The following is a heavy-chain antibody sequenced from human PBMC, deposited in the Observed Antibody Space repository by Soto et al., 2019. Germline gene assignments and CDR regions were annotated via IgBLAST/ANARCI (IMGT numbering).Heavy chain of an antibody. CDR3: ATPDTSLALGDYRSALFDY. J-gene: IGHJ4*02. V-gene: IGHV1-69*12. CDR1: GGTFSSYA. D-gene: IGHD4-17*01. CDR2: IIPIFGTA. Sequence: QVQLVQSGAEVKKPGSSVKVSCKASGGTFSSYAISWVRQAPGQGLEWMGGIIPIFGTANYAQKFQGRVTITADESTSTAYMELSSLRSEDTAVYYCATPDTSLALGDYRSALFDYWGQGTLVTVSS.